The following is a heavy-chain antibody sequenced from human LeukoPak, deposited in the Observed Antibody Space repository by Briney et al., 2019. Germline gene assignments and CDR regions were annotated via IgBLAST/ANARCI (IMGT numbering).Heavy chain of an antibody. V-gene: IGHV3-48*01. CDR3: ARGYSSAWYRLRDY. CDR2: ISGSSGTI. CDR1: GFTFSSYG. J-gene: IGHJ4*02. D-gene: IGHD6-19*01. Sequence: PGGSLRLSCAASGFTFSSYGMNWVRQAPGKGLEWVSYISGSSGTIYYADSVKGRFTISRDNAENSLDLQMNSLRAEDTAVYFCARGYSSAWYRLRDYWGQGTLVTVSS.